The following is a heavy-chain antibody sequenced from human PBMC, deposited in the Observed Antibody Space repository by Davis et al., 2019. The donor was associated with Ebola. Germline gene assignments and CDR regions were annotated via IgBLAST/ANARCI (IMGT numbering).Heavy chain of an antibody. V-gene: IGHV4-34*01. D-gene: IGHD2-2*02. J-gene: IGHJ4*02. Sequence: MPSETLSLTCAVYGGSFSGYYWSWIRQPPGKGLEWIGEINHSGSTNYNPSLKSRVTISVDTSKNQFSLKLSSVTAADTAVYYCARVRRAAILFMGVDYWGQGTLVTVSS. CDR3: ARVRRAAILFMGVDY. CDR1: GGSFSGYY. CDR2: INHSGST.